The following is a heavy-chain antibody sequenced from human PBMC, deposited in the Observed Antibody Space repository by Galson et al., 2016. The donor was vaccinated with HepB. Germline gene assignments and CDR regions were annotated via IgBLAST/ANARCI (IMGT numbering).Heavy chain of an antibody. CDR3: ARVERYTYYYYYAMDV. Sequence: QSGAEVKKPGESLRISCKGSGYTFTSYWISWVRQMPGKGLEWMGRIDPSDSYTDYSPSFQGHVTISADKSISTAYLQWSSLKASDTAMYSCARVERYTYYYYYAMDVWGQGTTVTVSS. D-gene: IGHD5-24*01. CDR2: IDPSDSYT. J-gene: IGHJ6*02. V-gene: IGHV5-10-1*01. CDR1: GYTFTSYW.